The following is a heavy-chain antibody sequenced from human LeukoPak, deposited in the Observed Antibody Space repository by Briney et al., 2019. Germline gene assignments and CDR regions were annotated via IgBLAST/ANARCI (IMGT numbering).Heavy chain of an antibody. CDR2: IYYSGST. CDR1: GGSISSSSYY. V-gene: IGHV4-39*01. D-gene: IGHD1-14*01. CDR3: ARLSEGAFDY. Sequence: SETLSLTCTVSGGSISSSSYYWGWIRQPPGKGLEWIGSIYYSGSTYYNPSLKSRVTISVDTSKNQFSLKLSSVTAADTAVYYCARLSEGAFDYWGQGTLATVSS. J-gene: IGHJ4*02.